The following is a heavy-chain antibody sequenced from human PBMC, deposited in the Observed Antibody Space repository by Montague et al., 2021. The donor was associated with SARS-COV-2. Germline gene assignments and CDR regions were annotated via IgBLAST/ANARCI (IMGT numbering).Heavy chain of an antibody. V-gene: IGHV3-23*01. CDR2: ISGGSDRK. CDR3: AKFSRDSSGVA. D-gene: IGHD3-22*01. J-gene: IGHJ5*02. Sequence: SLRLSCAASGFTFSRYTISWVRQAPGKGLEWVSGISGGSDRKYYADSVKGRLTISRDNSKNTVYVQMNSLRAEDTAVYYCAKFSRDSSGVAWGQGTLVTVPS. CDR1: GFTFSRYT.